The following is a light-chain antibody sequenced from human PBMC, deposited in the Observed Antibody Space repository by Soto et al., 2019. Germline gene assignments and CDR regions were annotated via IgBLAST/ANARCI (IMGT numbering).Light chain of an antibody. Sequence: QSVLTPPPSASGSPGQSIAISCTGTSSDVGGYNYVSWYQQHPGEAPKLMIYEVNKRPSGVPDRFSGSKSGNTASLTVSGLQAEDEADYYCSSYAGSSNVFGTGTKVTVL. V-gene: IGLV2-8*01. CDR3: SSYAGSSNV. CDR1: SSDVGGYNY. J-gene: IGLJ1*01. CDR2: EVN.